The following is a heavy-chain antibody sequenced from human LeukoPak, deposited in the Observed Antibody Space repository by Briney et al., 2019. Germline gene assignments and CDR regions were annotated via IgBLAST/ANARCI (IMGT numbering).Heavy chain of an antibody. Sequence: SETLSLTCTVSGASISSYYWTWIRQPPGKGLEWIGYLSYGGSTNYNPSLKSRVTISVDTSKNQFSLKLSSVTAADTAVYYCARDNYYYDSSGSQPFDYWGQGTLVTVSS. CDR1: GASISSYY. D-gene: IGHD3-22*01. V-gene: IGHV4-59*12. CDR3: ARDNYYYDSSGSQPFDY. J-gene: IGHJ4*02. CDR2: LSYGGST.